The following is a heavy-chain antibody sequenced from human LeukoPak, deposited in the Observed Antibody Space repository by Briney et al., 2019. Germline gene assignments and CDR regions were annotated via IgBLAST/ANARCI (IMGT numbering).Heavy chain of an antibody. D-gene: IGHD5-12*01. V-gene: IGHV4-61*02. Sequence: SETLPPTSTSSVAPITSVSNYGSWFRHPPGKDLRWIGRIYTSGSTNYNPSLKSRVTISVDTSKNQFSLKLSSVTAADTAVYYCAREVAGLNFDYWGQGTLVTVSS. CDR2: IYTSGST. CDR1: VAPITSVSNY. CDR3: AREVAGLNFDY. J-gene: IGHJ4*02.